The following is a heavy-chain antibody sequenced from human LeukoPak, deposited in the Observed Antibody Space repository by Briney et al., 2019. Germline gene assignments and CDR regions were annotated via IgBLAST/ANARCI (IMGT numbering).Heavy chain of an antibody. Sequence: GGSLRLSCAASGFTFSSYTMNWVRQAPGKGLEWVSSISTGSYIYYADSMKGRFTISRDNAKNSLYLQMNSLRAEDTAVYYCAKALPVAGTGMFDYWGQGTLVTVSS. V-gene: IGHV3-21*04. CDR2: ISTGSYI. CDR1: GFTFSSYT. D-gene: IGHD6-19*01. CDR3: AKALPVAGTGMFDY. J-gene: IGHJ4*02.